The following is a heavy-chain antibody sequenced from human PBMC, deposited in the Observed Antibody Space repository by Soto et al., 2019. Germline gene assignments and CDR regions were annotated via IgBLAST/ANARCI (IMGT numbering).Heavy chain of an antibody. CDR3: ARGGGSFSSGWYFDD. D-gene: IGHD6-19*01. CDR1: GVSIRNDY. CDR2: IYYSGTT. V-gene: IGHV4-59*08. J-gene: IGHJ4*02. Sequence: QVQLQESGPGLVKPSETMSLTCTVSGVSIRNDYWNWVRQSPGKGLEWIGFIYYSGTTKYNPSLQSRVTMSADTSKNQVSLKLTSVTATDTAVYYCARGGGSFSSGWYFDDWGQGTLVTVSS.